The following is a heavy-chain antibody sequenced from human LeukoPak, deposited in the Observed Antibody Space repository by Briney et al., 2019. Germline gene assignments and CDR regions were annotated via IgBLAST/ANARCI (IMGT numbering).Heavy chain of an antibody. V-gene: IGHV4-38-2*02. D-gene: IGHD3-10*01. CDR3: AREASYYGSGFYYFDY. Sequence: SETLSLTCAVSGYSISSGYYWGWIRQPPGKGLEWIGSIYHSGSTYYNPSLKSRVTISVDTSKNQFSLKLSSVTAADTAVYYCAREASYYGSGFYYFDYWGQGTLVTVSS. J-gene: IGHJ4*02. CDR1: GYSISSGYY. CDR2: IYHSGST.